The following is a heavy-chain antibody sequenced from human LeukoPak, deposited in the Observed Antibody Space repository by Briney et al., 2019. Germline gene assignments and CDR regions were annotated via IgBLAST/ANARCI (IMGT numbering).Heavy chain of an antibody. Sequence: PSETLSLTCGVSGFSISNGFSWGWIRQPPGKGLEWIGSISQTENSYNTPSLKSRVTISVDTSKNQFSLKLSSVTAADTAVYYCARFDYVWGNGNHGMDAFDLWGQGSMVTVSS. CDR3: ARFDYVWGNGNHGMDAFDL. CDR2: ISQTENS. D-gene: IGHD3-16*01. CDR1: GFSISNGFS. J-gene: IGHJ3*01. V-gene: IGHV4-38-2*01.